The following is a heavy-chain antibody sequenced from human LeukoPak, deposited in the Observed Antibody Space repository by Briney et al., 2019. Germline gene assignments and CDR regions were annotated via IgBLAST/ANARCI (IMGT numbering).Heavy chain of an antibody. V-gene: IGHV3-30*02. CDR2: IRYDGSNK. D-gene: IGHD5-18*01. J-gene: IGHJ4*02. CDR3: AKDYGSHGYRLASPFDY. CDR1: GFTFSSYG. Sequence: AGSLRLSSAASGFTFSSYGMHWVRQAPGKGLEWVAFIRYDGSNKYYADSVKGRFTISRDNSKNTLYLQMNSLRAEDTAVYYCAKDYGSHGYRLASPFDYWGQGTLVTVSS.